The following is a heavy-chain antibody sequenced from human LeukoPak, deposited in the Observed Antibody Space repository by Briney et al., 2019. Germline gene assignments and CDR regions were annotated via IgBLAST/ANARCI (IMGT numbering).Heavy chain of an antibody. D-gene: IGHD2-21*01. CDR1: GFTFSSYA. CDR2: ISSSSSTI. Sequence: GGSLRLSCAASGFTFSSYAMSWVRQAPGKGLEWVSYISSSSSTIYYADSVKGRFTISRDNAKNTLYLQMNSLRAEDTAVYYCARTIGVVDYWGQGTLVTVSS. J-gene: IGHJ4*02. CDR3: ARTIGVVDY. V-gene: IGHV3-48*04.